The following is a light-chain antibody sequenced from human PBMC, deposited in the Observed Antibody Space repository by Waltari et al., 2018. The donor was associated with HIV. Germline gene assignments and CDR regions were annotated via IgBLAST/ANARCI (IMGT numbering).Light chain of an antibody. J-gene: IGKJ2*01. CDR1: QSISNY. CDR3: QQSYSTPYT. CDR2: AAS. Sequence: DIQMTQSPSSLSASVGARVTITCRASQSISNYLNWYQQKPGKAPKPLIYAASSLQSGVPSRFSGSGSGTDFTLTISSLQPEDFATYYCQQSYSTPYTFGQGTKLEIK. V-gene: IGKV1-39*01.